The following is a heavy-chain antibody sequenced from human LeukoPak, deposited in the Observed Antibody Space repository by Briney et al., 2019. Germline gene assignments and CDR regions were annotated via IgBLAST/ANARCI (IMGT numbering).Heavy chain of an antibody. J-gene: IGHJ2*01. V-gene: IGHV3-53*01. CDR2: TYSGGST. CDR1: GFTFSSYS. D-gene: IGHD2-21*02. CDR3: ASSMVTATRVSGFFDL. Sequence: GGSLRLSCAASGFTFSSYSMNWVRQAPGKGVEWVSVTYSGGSTYYAGSVKGRFTISRDNSKNTLYLQMNSLRAEDTAVYYCASSMVTATRVSGFFDLWGRGTLVTVSS.